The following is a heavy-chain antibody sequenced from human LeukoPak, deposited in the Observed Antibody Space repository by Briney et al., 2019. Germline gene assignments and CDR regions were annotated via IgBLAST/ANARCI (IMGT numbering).Heavy chain of an antibody. CDR3: ARGGDFWSGSQYYFDY. J-gene: IGHJ4*02. D-gene: IGHD3-3*01. CDR2: IYYSGST. V-gene: IGHV4-59*01. Sequence: PSEALSLTCTVSGGSISSYYWSWIRQPPGKGLEWIGYIYYSGSTNYNPSLKSRVTISVDTSKNQFSLKLSSVTAADTAVYYCARGGDFWSGSQYYFDYWGQGTLVTVSS. CDR1: GGSISSYY.